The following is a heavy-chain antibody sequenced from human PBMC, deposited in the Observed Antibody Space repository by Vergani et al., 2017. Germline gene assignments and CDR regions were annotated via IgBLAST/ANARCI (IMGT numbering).Heavy chain of an antibody. V-gene: IGHV7-4-1*02. Sequence: QVQLVQSGSELKKPGASVKVSCKASGYTFTSYAMNWVRQAPGQGLEWMGWINTNTGNPTYAQGFTGRFVFSLDTSVSTAYLQISSLKAEDTAVYYCARERRVGXHLINYYYYYGMYVWNRGTTVTVSS. J-gene: IGHJ6*02. CDR1: GYTFTSYA. CDR3: ARERRVGXHLINYYYYYGMYV. D-gene: IGHD2-15*01. CDR2: INTNTGNP.